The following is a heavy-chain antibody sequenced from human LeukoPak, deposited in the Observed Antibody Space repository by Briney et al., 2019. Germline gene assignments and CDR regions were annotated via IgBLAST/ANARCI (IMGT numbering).Heavy chain of an antibody. CDR1: GYTFTSYY. D-gene: IGHD2-2*01. CDR3: ARGGIVVVPAAIRWFDP. V-gene: IGHV1-46*01. J-gene: IGHJ5*02. CDR2: INPSGGST. Sequence: GASVKVSCKASGYTFTSYYMHWVRQAPGQELEWMGIINPSGGSTSYAQKFQGRVTMTRDTSTSTVYMELSSLRSEDTAVYYCARGGIVVVPAAIRWFDPWGQGTLVTVSS.